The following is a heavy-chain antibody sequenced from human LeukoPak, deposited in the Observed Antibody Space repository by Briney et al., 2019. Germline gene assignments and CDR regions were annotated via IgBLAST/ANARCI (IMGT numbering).Heavy chain of an antibody. CDR3: VRMVGVFWSGAYYLAP. CDR2: MNPNSGNT. Sequence: ASVKVSCMASGDTFTTYDVNWVRQSTGQGLEWMGWMNPNSGNTGYAQKFQGRVTMTRNTSISTAYMVLSSLGSDDTAVYYCVRMVGVFWSGAYYLAPWGQGTLVTVSS. CDR1: GDTFTTYD. J-gene: IGHJ5*02. V-gene: IGHV1-8*01. D-gene: IGHD3-3*01.